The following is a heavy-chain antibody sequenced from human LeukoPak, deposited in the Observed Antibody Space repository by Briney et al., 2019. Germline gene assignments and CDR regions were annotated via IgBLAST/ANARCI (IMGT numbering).Heavy chain of an antibody. V-gene: IGHV4-34*01. CDR2: INHSGST. Sequence: SETLSLTCTVSGGSISSYYWSWIRQPPGKGLEWIGEINHSGSTNYNPSLKSRVTISVDTSKNQFSLKLSSVTAADTAVYYCARWAVVPAARNWFDPWGQGTLVTVSS. CDR3: ARWAVVPAARNWFDP. J-gene: IGHJ5*02. CDR1: GGSISSYY. D-gene: IGHD2-2*01.